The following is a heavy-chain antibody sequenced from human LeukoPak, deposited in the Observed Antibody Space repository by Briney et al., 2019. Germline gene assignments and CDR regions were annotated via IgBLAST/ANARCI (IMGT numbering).Heavy chain of an antibody. Sequence: GGFLRLSCAASGFTFDDYAMHWGRQAAGEGLGWVSGFSWNSGSIDYADSVKGRFTISRDNDKNSLYLQMNSLRAEDTALYYCANYGIDFTGGPRWAEYFQHWGQGTLVTVSS. CDR1: GFTFDDYA. CDR2: FSWNSGSI. J-gene: IGHJ1*01. CDR3: ANYGIDFTGGPRWAEYFQH. V-gene: IGHV3-9*01. D-gene: IGHD4-17*01.